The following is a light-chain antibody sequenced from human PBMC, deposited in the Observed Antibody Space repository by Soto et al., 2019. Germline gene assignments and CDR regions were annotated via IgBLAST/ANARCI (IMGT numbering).Light chain of an antibody. CDR1: SSNLGAGYD. Sequence: QSVLTQPPSVSGAPGQRVTISCTGNSSNLGAGYDVHWYQQLPGAAPKLVIFGNRNRPSGVPERFSGSKSGTSASLAITGLQAEDEADYYCQAYDSSLSGSNVVFGGGTKLTVL. CDR3: QAYDSSLSGSNVV. CDR2: GNR. J-gene: IGLJ2*01. V-gene: IGLV1-40*01.